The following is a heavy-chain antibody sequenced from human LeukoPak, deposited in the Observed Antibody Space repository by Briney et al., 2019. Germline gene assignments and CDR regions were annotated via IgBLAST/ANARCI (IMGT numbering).Heavy chain of an antibody. CDR3: ARDLSYSRSSGGSFDY. CDR2: ISSSSSYI. D-gene: IGHD6-6*01. CDR1: GFTINSNS. Sequence: GGSLRLSCAASGFTINSNSMNWVRQAPGKGLEWVSAISSSSSYIFYADSVKGRFTISRDNAKNSVYLQMNSLRAEDTAVYYCARDLSYSRSSGGSFDYWGQGTLVTVSS. J-gene: IGHJ4*02. V-gene: IGHV3-21*04.